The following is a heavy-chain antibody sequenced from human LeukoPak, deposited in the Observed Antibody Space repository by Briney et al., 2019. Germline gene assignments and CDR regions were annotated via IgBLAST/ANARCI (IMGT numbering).Heavy chain of an antibody. Sequence: SETLSLTSTVSGVSISSSYWSWIRQPPGRGLEWSGYIYYSGSTNYNPSLKSRVTISVDTSKNPFSLNLSSVTAADTAMYYCARDRGSGYWYFDLWGRGTLVTVSS. CDR1: GVSISSSY. J-gene: IGHJ2*01. V-gene: IGHV4-59*01. CDR2: IYYSGST. D-gene: IGHD6-19*01. CDR3: ARDRGSGYWYFDL.